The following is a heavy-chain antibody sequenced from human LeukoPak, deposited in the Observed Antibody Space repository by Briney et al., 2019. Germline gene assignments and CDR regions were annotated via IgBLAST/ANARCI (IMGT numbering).Heavy chain of an antibody. J-gene: IGHJ4*02. CDR1: GFPFSSYA. CDR2: VHGDGYSI. D-gene: IGHD1-26*01. CDR3: ATAQVGAPTDF. Sequence: GGSLRLSCTAFGFPFSSYAIYWVRQAPGKGLVWVARVHGDGYSISYADSVRGRFTISRDNAKDTLYLHMNSLRPEDTAVYYCATAQVGAPTDFWGQGTRVTVSS. V-gene: IGHV3-74*01.